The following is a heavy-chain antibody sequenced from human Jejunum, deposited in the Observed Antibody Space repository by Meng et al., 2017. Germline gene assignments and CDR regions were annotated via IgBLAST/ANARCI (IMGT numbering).Heavy chain of an antibody. Sequence: SLKISCVASGFSLGSFAMQWPRPPPGKGLGGVAVVGYDGSGQDYADSVKGRFIISRDYSKNTLYLEMNSLRVEDAAIYYCARCYFDGSSRFDYWGQGTLVTVSS. CDR1: GFSLGSFA. CDR2: VGYDGSGQ. CDR3: ARCYFDGSSRFDY. V-gene: IGHV3-33*08. J-gene: IGHJ4*02. D-gene: IGHD3-9*01.